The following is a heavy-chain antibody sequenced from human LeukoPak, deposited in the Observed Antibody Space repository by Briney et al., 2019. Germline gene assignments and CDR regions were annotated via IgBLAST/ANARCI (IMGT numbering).Heavy chain of an antibody. V-gene: IGHV2-5*01. J-gene: IGHJ4*02. Sequence: SGPTLVNPPQPLTLTCTFSGFSLSTSGVGVGWIRQPPVKALEWLALIYWNDDKRYSPSLKSRPTITKDTSKNQVVLTKTNMDPVDTATYYCAHNYDSSGFDYWGQGTLGTVSS. D-gene: IGHD3-22*01. CDR1: GFSLSTSGVG. CDR2: IYWNDDK. CDR3: AHNYDSSGFDY.